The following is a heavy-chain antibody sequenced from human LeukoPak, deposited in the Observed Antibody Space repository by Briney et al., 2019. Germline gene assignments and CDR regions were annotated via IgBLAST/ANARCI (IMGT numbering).Heavy chain of an antibody. Sequence: SVKVSCKASGGTFSSYAISWVRQAPGQGLEWMGRIIPIFGTANYAQKFQGRVTITTDESTSTAYMELSSLRSEDTAVYHCARVLSGSYYDAFDIWGQGTMVTVSS. V-gene: IGHV1-69*05. CDR1: GGTFSSYA. D-gene: IGHD1-26*01. CDR3: ARVLSGSYYDAFDI. CDR2: IIPIFGTA. J-gene: IGHJ3*02.